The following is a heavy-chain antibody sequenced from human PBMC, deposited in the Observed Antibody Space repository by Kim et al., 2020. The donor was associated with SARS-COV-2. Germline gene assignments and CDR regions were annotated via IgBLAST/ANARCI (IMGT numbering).Heavy chain of an antibody. Sequence: SETLSLICAVYGGSFSGYYWSWIRQPPGKGLEWIGEINHSGSTNYNPSLKSRVTISVDTSKNQFSLKLSSVTAADTAVYYCARATTYSYSSSSRSWFDPWGQGTLVTVSS. CDR2: INHSGST. CDR3: ARATTYSYSSSSRSWFDP. CDR1: GGSFSGYY. V-gene: IGHV4-34*01. J-gene: IGHJ5*02. D-gene: IGHD6-6*01.